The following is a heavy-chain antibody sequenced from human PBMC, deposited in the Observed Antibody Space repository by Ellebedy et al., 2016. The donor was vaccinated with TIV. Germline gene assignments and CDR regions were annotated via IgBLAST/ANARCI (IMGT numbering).Heavy chain of an antibody. Sequence: ASVKVSCXASGGTFSSYAISWVRQAPGQGLEWMGWISAYNGNTNYAQKLQGRVTMTTDTSTSTAYMELSSLRSEDTAVYYCARDPDTYYYYGMDVWGQGTTVTVSS. D-gene: IGHD3-9*01. CDR1: GGTFSSYA. J-gene: IGHJ6*02. CDR3: ARDPDTYYYYGMDV. V-gene: IGHV1-18*01. CDR2: ISAYNGNT.